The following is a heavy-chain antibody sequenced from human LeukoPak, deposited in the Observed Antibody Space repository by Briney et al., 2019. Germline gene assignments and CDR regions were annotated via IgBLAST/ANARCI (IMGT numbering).Heavy chain of an antibody. V-gene: IGHV1-18*01. CDR2: ISAYNGNT. J-gene: IGHJ4*02. CDR3: ALDSSGYHYFDY. D-gene: IGHD3-22*01. Sequence: GASVKVSCKASGHTFTSYGISWVRQAPGQGLEWMGWISAYNGNTNYAQKLQGRVTMTTDTSTSTAYMELRSLRSDDTAVYYCALDSSGYHYFDYWGQGTLVTVSS. CDR1: GHTFTSYG.